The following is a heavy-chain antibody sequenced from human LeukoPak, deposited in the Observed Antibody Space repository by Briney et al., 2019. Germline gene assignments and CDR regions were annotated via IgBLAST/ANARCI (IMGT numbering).Heavy chain of an antibody. J-gene: IGHJ5*02. CDR2: IHPGTGDT. D-gene: IGHD6-6*01. Sequence: ASVKVSCKTSGYNFTGYHIHWVRQAPGQGLEWMGWIHPGTGDTRYTRKFQGRVTMTRDTSINTAYLELSGLKSNDTAVYYCARRGAEYSRSPLLNAWFDPWGQGTLITVSS. CDR1: GYNFTGYH. V-gene: IGHV1-2*02. CDR3: ARRGAEYSRSPLLNAWFDP.